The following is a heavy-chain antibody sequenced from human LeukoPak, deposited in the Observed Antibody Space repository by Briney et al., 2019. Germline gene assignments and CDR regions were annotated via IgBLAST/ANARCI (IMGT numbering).Heavy chain of an antibody. V-gene: IGHV4-31*03. CDR1: VDSLSSGGFY. J-gene: IGHJ5*02. Sequence: SETLSLTCTVSVDSLSSGGFYWSWIRQYPGKGLEWIGYIYYSGSTYFNPSLKSRVLISIDTSKNQFSLKMSSMTAADTAVYYCARVYTSAWSDSNWFDPWGQGTLVTVSS. CDR3: ARVYTSAWSDSNWFDP. D-gene: IGHD6-19*01. CDR2: IYYSGST.